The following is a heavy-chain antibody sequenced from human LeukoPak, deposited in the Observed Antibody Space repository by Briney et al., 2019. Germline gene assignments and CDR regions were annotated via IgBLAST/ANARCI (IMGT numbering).Heavy chain of an antibody. D-gene: IGHD6-13*01. CDR2: ISYDGSNK. Sequence: PGGSLRLACAASGFTFSSYGMHWVRQAPGKGLGWVAVISYDGSNKYYADSVKGRFTISRDNSKNTLYLQMNSLRAEDTAVYYCAKDLGEYSSSWYEGWFDPSGQGTLVTVSS. J-gene: IGHJ5*02. CDR1: GFTFSSYG. CDR3: AKDLGEYSSSWYEGWFDP. V-gene: IGHV3-30*18.